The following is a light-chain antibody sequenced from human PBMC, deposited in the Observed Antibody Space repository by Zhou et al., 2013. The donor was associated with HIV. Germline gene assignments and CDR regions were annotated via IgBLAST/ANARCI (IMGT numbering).Light chain of an antibody. CDR2: GAS. V-gene: IGKV3-20*01. CDR3: QQYGSSQIT. Sequence: DIVMTQSPATLSVSPGERATLSCRASQSVRSSLAWYQQKPGQAPRLLIYGASSRATGIPDRFSGSGSGTDFTLTISRLEPEDFAVYYCQQYGSSQITFGQGARLEIK. J-gene: IGKJ5*01. CDR1: QSVRSS.